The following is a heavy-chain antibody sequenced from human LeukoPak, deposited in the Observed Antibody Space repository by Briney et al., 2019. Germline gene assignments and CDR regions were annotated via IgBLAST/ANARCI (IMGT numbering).Heavy chain of an antibody. CDR3: ARHLRFLEWLPRPESFYFDY. D-gene: IGHD3-3*01. CDR2: IYYSGST. CDR1: GGSISSSSYY. V-gene: IGHV4-39*01. Sequence: SETLSLTCTVSGGSISSSSYYWGWLRQPPGKGLEWIGSIYYSGSTYYNPSLKSRVTISVDTSKNQFSLKLSSVTAADTAVYYCARHLRFLEWLPRPESFYFDYWGQGTLVTVSS. J-gene: IGHJ4*02.